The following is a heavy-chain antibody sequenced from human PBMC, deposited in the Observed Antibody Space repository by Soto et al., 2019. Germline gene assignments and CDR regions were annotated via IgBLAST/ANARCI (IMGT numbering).Heavy chain of an antibody. J-gene: IGHJ4*02. V-gene: IGHV1-69*13. D-gene: IGHD6-19*01. Sequence: ASVKVSCKASGGTFSSYAISWVRQAPGQGLEWMGGIIPIFGTANYAQKFQGRVTITADESTSTAYMELSSLRSEDTAVYYCAILKLPGYSSGRRYYFDYCGQGTLVTVSS. CDR2: IIPIFGTA. CDR3: AILKLPGYSSGRRYYFDY. CDR1: GGTFSSYA.